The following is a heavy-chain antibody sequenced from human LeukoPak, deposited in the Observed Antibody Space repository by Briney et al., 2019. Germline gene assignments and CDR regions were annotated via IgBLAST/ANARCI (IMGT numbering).Heavy chain of an antibody. CDR3: ARDNRLYDFWSGYSNSFDP. Sequence: GGSLRLSCAASGFTFSSYSMNWVRQAPGKGLEWVSYISSSSSTIYYADSVKGRFTISRDNAKNSLYLQMNSLRDEDTAVYYCARDNRLYDFWSGYSNSFDPWGQGTLVTVSS. J-gene: IGHJ5*02. CDR2: ISSSSSTI. D-gene: IGHD3-3*01. CDR1: GFTFSSYS. V-gene: IGHV3-48*02.